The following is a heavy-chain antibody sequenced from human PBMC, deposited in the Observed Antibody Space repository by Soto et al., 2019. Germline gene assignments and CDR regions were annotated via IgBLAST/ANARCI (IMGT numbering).Heavy chain of an antibody. CDR2: ISGSGGST. J-gene: IGHJ1*01. V-gene: IGHV3-23*01. CDR1: GFTFSSYA. CDR3: AKDADIVVVVAALYFQH. Sequence: GGSLRLSCAASGFTFSSYAMSWVRQAPGKGLEWVSAISGSGGSTYYADSVKGRFTISRDNSKNTLYLQMNSLRAEDTAVYYCAKDADIVVVVAALYFQHWGQGTLVTVSS. D-gene: IGHD2-15*01.